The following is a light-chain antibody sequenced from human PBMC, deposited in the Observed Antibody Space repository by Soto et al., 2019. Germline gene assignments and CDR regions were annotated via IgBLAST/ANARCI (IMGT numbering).Light chain of an antibody. V-gene: IGKV1-5*01. Sequence: DILMTQSPSTLSASVGDRITITCRASQTISTWVAWYQQKPGKAPKLLIYDASSLESGVPSRFSGSGSGTEFTLTISSLQPDDFATYYCQQYNSYSPVTFGQGTKVDIK. J-gene: IGKJ1*01. CDR1: QTISTW. CDR3: QQYNSYSPVT. CDR2: DAS.